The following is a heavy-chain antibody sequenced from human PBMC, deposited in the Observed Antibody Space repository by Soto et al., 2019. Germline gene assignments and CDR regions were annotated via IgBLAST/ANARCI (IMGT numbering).Heavy chain of an antibody. J-gene: IGHJ6*02. V-gene: IGHV4-59*12. CDR2: ISYSGNT. D-gene: IGHD4-17*01. CDR1: GDSTSNYY. CDR3: ARLLTPVATEFYYYGMEV. Sequence: SETLASTFIISGDSTSNYYWSWIRQSPGKGLELIGYISYSGNTNYNPSLKSRVTISVDKSKNHFSLKLSSVTAAATAVYSSARLLTPVATEFYYYGMEVWGQGTTVTVSS.